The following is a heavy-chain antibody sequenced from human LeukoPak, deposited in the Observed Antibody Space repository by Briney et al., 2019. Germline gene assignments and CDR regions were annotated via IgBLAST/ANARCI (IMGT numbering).Heavy chain of an antibody. J-gene: IGHJ4*02. CDR2: ISSGGSNE. Sequence: PGGSLRLSCAASGFTFSNYAMQWVRQAPGKGLEWVTVISSGGSNEYYADSVKGRFTISRDNSKNTLYLQMNSLRAEDTAVYYCARVARLSDYYDSSGYSQGGYFDYWGQGTLVTVSS. CDR1: GFTFSNYA. V-gene: IGHV3-30-3*01. CDR3: ARVARLSDYYDSSGYSQGGYFDY. D-gene: IGHD3-22*01.